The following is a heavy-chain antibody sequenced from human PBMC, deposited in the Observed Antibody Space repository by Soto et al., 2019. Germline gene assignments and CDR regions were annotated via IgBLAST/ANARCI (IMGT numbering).Heavy chain of an antibody. CDR3: ALKGWLRPLPNSSGWYYFDY. J-gene: IGHJ4*02. CDR2: FDPEDGET. CDR1: GYTLTELS. D-gene: IGHD6-19*01. Sequence: ASVKVSCKVSGYTLTELSMHWVRQAPGKGLEWMGGFDPEDGETIYAQKFQGRVTMTEDTSTDTAYMELSSLRSEDTAVYYCALKGWLRPLPNSSGWYYFDYWGQGTLVTVSS. V-gene: IGHV1-24*01.